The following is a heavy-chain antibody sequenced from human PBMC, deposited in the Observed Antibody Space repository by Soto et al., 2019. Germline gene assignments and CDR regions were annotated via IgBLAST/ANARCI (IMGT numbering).Heavy chain of an antibody. D-gene: IGHD1-20*01. CDR2: IYYSGST. CDR1: GGSISSYY. V-gene: IGHV4-59*01. CDR3: ARAAFVGAYNWNPEYFQH. J-gene: IGHJ1*01. Sequence: SETLSLTCTVSGGSISSYYWSWIRQPPGKGLEWIGYIYYSGSTNYNPSLKSRVTISVDTSKNQFSLKLSSVTAADTAVYYCARAAFVGAYNWNPEYFQHWGQGTLVTVSS.